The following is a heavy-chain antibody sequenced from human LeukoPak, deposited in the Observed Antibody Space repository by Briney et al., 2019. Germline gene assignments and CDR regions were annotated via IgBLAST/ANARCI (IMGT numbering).Heavy chain of an antibody. J-gene: IGHJ4*02. V-gene: IGHV4-34*01. CDR1: GGSFSGYY. CDR2: INHSGST. D-gene: IGHD2-21*01. Sequence: SETLSLTCAVYGGSFSGYYWSWIRQPPGKGLEWIGEINHSGSTNYNPSLKSRVTISVDMSKNQFSLKLSSVTAADTAVYYCARDPDILLGVNFDYWGQGALVIVSS. CDR3: ARDPDILLGVNFDY.